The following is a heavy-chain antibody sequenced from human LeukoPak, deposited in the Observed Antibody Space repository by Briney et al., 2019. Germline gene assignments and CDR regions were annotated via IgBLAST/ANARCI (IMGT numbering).Heavy chain of an antibody. CDR1: GGSISSSSYY. Sequence: SETLSLTCTVSGGSISSSSYYWGWIRQPPGKGLEWIGSIYYSGSTYYHPSLKSRVTISVDTSKNQFSLKLSSVTAADTAVYYCASSVVTATWYFDLWGRGTLVTVSS. D-gene: IGHD2-21*02. J-gene: IGHJ2*01. V-gene: IGHV4-39*01. CDR3: ASSVVTATWYFDL. CDR2: IYYSGST.